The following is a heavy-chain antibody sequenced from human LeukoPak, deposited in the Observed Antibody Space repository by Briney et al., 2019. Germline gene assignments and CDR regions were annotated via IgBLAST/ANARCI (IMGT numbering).Heavy chain of an antibody. CDR3: ARGRVSVTGYYFAMDV. CDR1: GGSFSGYY. J-gene: IGHJ6*02. V-gene: IGHV4-34*01. D-gene: IGHD2-21*02. CDR2: IKHSGST. Sequence: SETLSLTCAVYGGSFSGYYWSWIRQPPGKGLEWIGEIKHSGSTNYNPSLKSRVTISIDTSKNHLSLKLSSVTAADTAVYYCARGRVSVTGYYFAMDVWGQGTTVTVSS.